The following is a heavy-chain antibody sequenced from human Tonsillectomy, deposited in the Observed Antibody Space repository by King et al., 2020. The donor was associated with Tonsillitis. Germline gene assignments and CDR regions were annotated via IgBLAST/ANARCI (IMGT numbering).Heavy chain of an antibody. CDR1: GFIVSSNY. V-gene: IGHV3-53*04. Sequence: VQLVESGGGLVQPGGSLRLSCAASGFIVSSNYMSWVRQAPGKGLEWVSILYSGVSTYYADSVKGRFTVSRHNSKNTLYLQIDSLRPEDTAVYYCASSVAARDGYYYYMDVWGKGTTVTVSS. J-gene: IGHJ6*03. CDR2: LYSGVST. CDR3: ASSVAARDGYYYYMDV. D-gene: IGHD6-6*01.